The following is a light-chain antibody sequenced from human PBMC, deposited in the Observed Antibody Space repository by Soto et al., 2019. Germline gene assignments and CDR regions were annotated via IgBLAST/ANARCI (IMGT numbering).Light chain of an antibody. CDR3: AAWDDSLNGVV. CDR1: SSNIGSNY. Sequence: QSVLTQPPSASGTPGQRVTISCSGSSSNIGSNYVYWYQQLPGTAPKLLIYSNNQRPSGVPDRFSGSKSGTSASLGISGLQSEDEADYYCAAWDDSLNGVVFGGGTKLTVL. CDR2: SNN. V-gene: IGLV1-44*01. J-gene: IGLJ2*01.